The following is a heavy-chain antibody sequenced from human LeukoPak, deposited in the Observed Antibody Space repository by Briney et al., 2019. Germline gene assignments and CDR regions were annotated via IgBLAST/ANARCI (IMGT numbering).Heavy chain of an antibody. D-gene: IGHD3-10*01. CDR1: GGSISSYY. CDR2: IYYSGST. CDR3: ARATAYGSGSYPIDY. V-gene: IGHV4-59*12. J-gene: IGHJ4*02. Sequence: PSETLSLTCTVSGGSISSYYWSWIRQPPGKGLEWIGYIYYSGSTYYNPSLKSRVTISVDTSKNQFSLKLSSVTAADTAVYYCARATAYGSGSYPIDYWGQGTLVTVSS.